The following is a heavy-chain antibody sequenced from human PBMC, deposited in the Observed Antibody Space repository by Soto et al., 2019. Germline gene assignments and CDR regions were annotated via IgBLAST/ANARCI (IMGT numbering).Heavy chain of an antibody. V-gene: IGHV3-23*01. CDR1: GFTFSSYA. CDR2: ISGGGGST. J-gene: IGHJ4*02. D-gene: IGHD1-26*01. CDR3: AIEGSTRGGGYFDF. Sequence: EVRLLESGGGLVQPGGSLRLSCAASGFTFSSYAMSWVRQAPGKGLAWVSAISGGGGSTYYADSVKGRLTISRDNSKHTLALQMSSLRAEDTAVYYCAIEGSTRGGGYFDFWGQGTLVTVSS.